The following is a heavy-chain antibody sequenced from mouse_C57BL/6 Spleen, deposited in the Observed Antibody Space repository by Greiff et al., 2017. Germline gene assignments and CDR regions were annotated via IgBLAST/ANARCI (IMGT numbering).Heavy chain of an antibody. CDR2: IDPENGDT. CDR1: GFNIKDDY. Sequence: VQLQQSGAELVRPGASVKLSCTASGFNIKDDYMHWVKQRPEQGLEWIGWIDPENGDTEYASKFQGKATITADTSSNTAYLQLSSLTSEDTAVYYCTTRSAVVAHFDYWGQGTTLTVSS. V-gene: IGHV14-4*01. CDR3: TTRSAVVAHFDY. J-gene: IGHJ2*01. D-gene: IGHD1-1*01.